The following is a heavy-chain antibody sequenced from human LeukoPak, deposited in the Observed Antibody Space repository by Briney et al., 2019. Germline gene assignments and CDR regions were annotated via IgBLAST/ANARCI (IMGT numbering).Heavy chain of an antibody. Sequence: PGGSLRLSCAAYGFTLSSYWMSWVRQAPGKGLEWVANIKQDGSEKYYVDSVKGRFTISRDNAKNSLYLQMNSLRAEDTAVYYCARGPHRYGDYYFDYWGQGTLVTVSS. CDR1: GFTLSSYW. CDR3: ARGPHRYGDYYFDY. J-gene: IGHJ4*02. V-gene: IGHV3-7*01. D-gene: IGHD4-17*01. CDR2: IKQDGSEK.